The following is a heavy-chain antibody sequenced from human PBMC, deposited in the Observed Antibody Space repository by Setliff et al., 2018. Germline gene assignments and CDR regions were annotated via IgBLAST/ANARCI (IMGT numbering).Heavy chain of an antibody. Sequence: SETLSLTCTVSGDSISSGYYWGWIRQTPGKGLEWIGEINHSGSTNYNPSLKSRVTISVDTSKNQFSLKLSSVTAADTALYYCTVYNTGSSKDHYWGQGTPVTVSS. V-gene: IGHV4-34*01. CDR2: INHSGST. CDR3: TVYNTGSSKDHY. D-gene: IGHD2-8*02. J-gene: IGHJ4*02. CDR1: GDSISSGYY.